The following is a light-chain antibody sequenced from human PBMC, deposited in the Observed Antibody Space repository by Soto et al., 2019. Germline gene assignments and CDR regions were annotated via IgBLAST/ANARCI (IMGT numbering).Light chain of an antibody. CDR3: NSYTGSRTYV. Sequence: QSVLTQPPSVSGSPGQSVAISCTGTSSDVGSYNRVSWYQQPPGAAPKLMIYEVSNRPSGVPDRFSGSKSGNTASLTISGLQAEDEADYYCNSYTGSRTYVFGTGTRSPS. V-gene: IGLV2-18*02. CDR1: SSDVGSYNR. CDR2: EVS. J-gene: IGLJ1*01.